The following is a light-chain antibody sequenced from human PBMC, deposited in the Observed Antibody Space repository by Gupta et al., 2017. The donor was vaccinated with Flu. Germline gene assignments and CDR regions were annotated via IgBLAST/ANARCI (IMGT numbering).Light chain of an antibody. V-gene: IGKV4-1*01. CDR3: QQVVHTPRT. J-gene: IGKJ1*01. CDR2: WAS. CDR1: QSGLYSSNNKSY. Sequence: SLGERATINCKSSQSGLYSSNNKSYLAWYQQKPGQPPKLLIYWASTRESGVPDRFSGSGSGTDFTLTISSLQAEDVAVYYCQQVVHTPRTFGQGTKVEIK.